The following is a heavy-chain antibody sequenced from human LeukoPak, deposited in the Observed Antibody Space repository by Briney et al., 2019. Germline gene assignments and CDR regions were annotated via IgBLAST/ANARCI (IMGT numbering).Heavy chain of an antibody. CDR3: ARARIAVAGTDY. CDR2: INHSGST. V-gene: IGHV4-34*01. J-gene: IGHJ4*02. CDR1: GGSFSGYY. D-gene: IGHD6-19*01. Sequence: PSETLSLTCAVYGGSFSGYYWSWIRQPPGKGLEWIGEINHSGSTNYNPSLESRVTISVDTSKNQFSLKLSSVTAADTAVYYCARARIAVAGTDYWGQGTLVTVSS.